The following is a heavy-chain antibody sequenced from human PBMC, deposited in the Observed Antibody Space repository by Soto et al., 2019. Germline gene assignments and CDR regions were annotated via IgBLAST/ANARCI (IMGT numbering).Heavy chain of an antibody. J-gene: IGHJ6*03. V-gene: IGHV3-49*03. CDR1: GFTFGDYA. Sequence: GGSLRLSCTVSGFTFGDYAMSWFRKAPGKGLEWVGFIRSKAYGGTTEYAASAKGRFTISREDSKSIAYLQMNSLKTEDTAVYYCTRMITMLRGDYYMDVWGKGTTVTVSS. CDR3: TRMITMLRGDYYMDV. CDR2: IRSKAYGGTT. D-gene: IGHD3-10*01.